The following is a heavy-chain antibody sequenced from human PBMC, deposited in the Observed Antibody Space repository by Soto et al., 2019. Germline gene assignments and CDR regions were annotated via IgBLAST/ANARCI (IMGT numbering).Heavy chain of an antibody. CDR2: ISSSGSTI. Sequence: GGSLRLSCAASGFTFSDYYMSWIRQAPGKGLEWVSYISSSGSTIYYADSVEGRFTISRDNAKNSLYLQMNSLRAEDTAVYYCAVEPYYYDSGGYDYFDYWGQGTLVTVSS. J-gene: IGHJ4*02. V-gene: IGHV3-11*01. CDR3: AVEPYYYDSGGYDYFDY. D-gene: IGHD3-22*01. CDR1: GFTFSDYY.